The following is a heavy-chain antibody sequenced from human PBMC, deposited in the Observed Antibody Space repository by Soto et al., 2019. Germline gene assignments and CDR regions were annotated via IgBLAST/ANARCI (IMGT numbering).Heavy chain of an antibody. J-gene: IGHJ4*02. CDR3: ARHNYGSGSTYFDY. Sequence: QVQLQESGPGLVKPSETLSLTCTVSGGSISSYYWSWIRQPPGKGLEWIGYIYYSGSTNYNPSLKSRIPISVDTSKNQCSLKLNTMTAADTAVYYCARHNYGSGSTYFDYWGQGTLVTVPS. D-gene: IGHD3-10*01. CDR1: GGSISSYY. CDR2: IYYSGST. V-gene: IGHV4-59*08.